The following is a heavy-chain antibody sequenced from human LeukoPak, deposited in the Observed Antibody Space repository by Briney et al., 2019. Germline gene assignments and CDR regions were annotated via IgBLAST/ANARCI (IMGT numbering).Heavy chain of an antibody. V-gene: IGHV3-74*01. D-gene: IGHD2-8*01. Sequence: PGGSLRLSCAASGFTFSSYCMHWVRQAPGKGLVWVSRINSDGSSTNYADSVKGRFTISRDNAKNTLHLQMNSLRAGDTAVYYCARERYASDWSWSHGWSQGTLVTVSS. CDR2: INSDGSST. CDR3: ARERYASDWSWSHG. CDR1: GFTFSSYC. J-gene: IGHJ4*02.